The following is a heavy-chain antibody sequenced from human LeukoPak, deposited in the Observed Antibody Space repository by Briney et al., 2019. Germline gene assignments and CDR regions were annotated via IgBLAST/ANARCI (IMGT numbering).Heavy chain of an antibody. CDR1: GFTFSDYY. D-gene: IGHD2-2*01. CDR2: ISSSGSTI. Sequence: GGSLRLSCAASGFTFSDYYMSWIRQAPGKGLEWVSYISSSGSTIYYADSVKGRFTISRDNAKNSLYLQMNSLRAEDTAVYYCARVGTSFCSSRYNCYPVWYFDNWGQGTLVTVSS. CDR3: ARVGTSFCSSRYNCYPVWYFDN. V-gene: IGHV3-11*01. J-gene: IGHJ4*02.